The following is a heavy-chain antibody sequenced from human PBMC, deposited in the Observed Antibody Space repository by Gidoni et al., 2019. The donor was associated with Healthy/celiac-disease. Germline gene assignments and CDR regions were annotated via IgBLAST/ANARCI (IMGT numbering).Heavy chain of an antibody. Sequence: QLQLQESGPGLVKPSETLSLTCTVSGGSISSSSSYWGWIRQPPGKGLEWIGSIYYSGSTYYNPSLKSRVTISVDTSKNQFSLKLSSVTAADTAVYYCASDIVVVVAAGGWFDPWGQGTLVTVSS. CDR3: ASDIVVVVAAGGWFDP. CDR2: IYYSGST. CDR1: GGSISSSSSY. V-gene: IGHV4-39*01. J-gene: IGHJ5*02. D-gene: IGHD2-15*01.